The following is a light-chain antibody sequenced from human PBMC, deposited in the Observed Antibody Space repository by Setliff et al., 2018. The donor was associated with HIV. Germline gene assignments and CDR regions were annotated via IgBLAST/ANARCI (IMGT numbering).Light chain of an antibody. Sequence: QSVLTQPASVSGSPGQSITISCTGTSSDVGGYNYVSWYQQHPGKAPKPMIYDVTNRPSGVSNRFSGSNSGNTASLTISGLQAEDEADYYCSSYTSNNSGVFGTGTKVTVL. CDR1: SSDVGGYNY. CDR3: SSYTSNNSGV. J-gene: IGLJ1*01. V-gene: IGLV2-14*03. CDR2: DVT.